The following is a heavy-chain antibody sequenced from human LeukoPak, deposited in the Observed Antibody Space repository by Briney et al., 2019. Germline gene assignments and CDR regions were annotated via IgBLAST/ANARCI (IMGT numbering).Heavy chain of an antibody. Sequence: PGGSLRLPCAASGLTFRSYAMHWVRQAPGKGLEWVAGISYDGTNKYYADSVKGRFTISRDNSKNTLYLQMNSLRTDDTAVYYCARESPACGEDCYFDYWGQGTLVTVSS. J-gene: IGHJ4*02. CDR3: ARESPACGEDCYFDY. CDR2: ISYDGTNK. D-gene: IGHD2-21*02. V-gene: IGHV3-30-3*01. CDR1: GLTFRSYA.